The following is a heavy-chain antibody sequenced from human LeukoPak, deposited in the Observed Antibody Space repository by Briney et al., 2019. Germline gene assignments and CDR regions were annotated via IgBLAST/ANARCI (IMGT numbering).Heavy chain of an antibody. D-gene: IGHD2-2*01. CDR2: ISSSGSTI. V-gene: IGHV3-48*03. Sequence: GGSLRLSCAASGFTFSSYEMNWVRQAPGKGLEWVSYISSSGSTIYYADSVRGRFTMSRDNSKNTLYLRMNSLRAEDTAVYYCARGPRQYCSSTSCYLDYWGQGTLVTVSS. CDR3: ARGPRQYCSSTSCYLDY. J-gene: IGHJ4*02. CDR1: GFTFSSYE.